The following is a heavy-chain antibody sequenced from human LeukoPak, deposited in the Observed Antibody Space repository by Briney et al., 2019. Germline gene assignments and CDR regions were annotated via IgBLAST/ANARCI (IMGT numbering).Heavy chain of an antibody. D-gene: IGHD3-3*01. Sequence: VSVKVSCKASGYTFTGYYMHWVRQAPGQGLEWMGWINPNSGGTNYAQKFQGRVTMTRDTSISTAYMELSRLRSDDTAVYYCARTTRFLEWLLHYYWGQGTLVTVSS. J-gene: IGHJ4*02. CDR2: INPNSGGT. CDR1: GYTFTGYY. CDR3: ARTTRFLEWLLHYY. V-gene: IGHV1-2*02.